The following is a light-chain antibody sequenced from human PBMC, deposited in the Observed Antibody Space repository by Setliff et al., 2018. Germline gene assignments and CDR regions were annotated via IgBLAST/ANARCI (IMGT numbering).Light chain of an antibody. V-gene: IGLV2-14*03. CDR3: CAYTASTTYV. Sequence: QSVLTQPASVSGSPEQSITISCSGTSNDVGAYDLVSWYQQHPGKVPKLIIFDVSNRPSGVSHRFSGSKSGNTASLTISGLQADDEADYYCCAYTASTTYVFVNGTKVTVL. CDR2: DVS. J-gene: IGLJ1*01. CDR1: SNDVGAYDL.